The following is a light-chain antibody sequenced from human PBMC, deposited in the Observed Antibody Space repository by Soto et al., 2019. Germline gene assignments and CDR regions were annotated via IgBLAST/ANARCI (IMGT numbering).Light chain of an antibody. J-gene: IGKJ4*01. Sequence: EIVLTQSPATLSVSPGERATLSCRASQSVRSNLAWYQQNPGQAPRLLIFDASTRATNIPARFTGSGSGTEFTLTISSLQSEDFAVYYCQQYINWPPLTFGGGTKVEIK. V-gene: IGKV3-15*01. CDR3: QQYINWPPLT. CDR1: QSVRSN. CDR2: DAS.